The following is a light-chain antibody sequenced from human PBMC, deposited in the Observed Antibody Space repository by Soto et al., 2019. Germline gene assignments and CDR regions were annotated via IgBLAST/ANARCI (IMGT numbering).Light chain of an antibody. CDR1: QSISSY. CDR2: AAS. V-gene: IGKV1-39*01. Sequence: DIQMTQSPSSLSASVGDRVTITCRASQSISSYLNWYQQKPGKAPKLLIYAASSLQSGVTSRISGSGSGTDFTLTISSLQPEDFATYYCQQRYSTPLYTFGQGTKLEIK. J-gene: IGKJ2*01. CDR3: QQRYSTPLYT.